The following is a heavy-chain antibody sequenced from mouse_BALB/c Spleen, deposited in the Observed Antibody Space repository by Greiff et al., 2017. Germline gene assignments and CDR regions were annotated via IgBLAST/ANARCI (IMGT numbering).Heavy chain of an antibody. J-gene: IGHJ4*01. Sequence: EVQLKQSGAELVKPGASVKLSCTASGFNIKDTYMHWVKQRPEQGLEWIGRIDPANGNTKYDPKFQGKATITADTSSNTAYLQLSSLTSEDTAVYYCARSTYGRGAMDYWGQGTSVTVSS. D-gene: IGHD1-1*01. CDR3: ARSTYGRGAMDY. CDR2: IDPANGNT. CDR1: GFNIKDTY. V-gene: IGHV14-3*02.